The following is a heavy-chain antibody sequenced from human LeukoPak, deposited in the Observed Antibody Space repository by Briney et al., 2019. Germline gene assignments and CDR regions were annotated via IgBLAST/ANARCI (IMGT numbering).Heavy chain of an antibody. CDR3: ARGPMTVITL. CDR2: INQDGSEI. V-gene: IGHV3-7*01. Sequence: PGGSLRLSCSASGLTFSSYWMSWVRQAPGKGLEWVANINQDGSEIYYVHSLKGRFTISRDNAKISLYLQMSSLRAEDTAVYFCARGPMTVITLWGQGTLVTVSA. CDR1: GLTFSSYW. D-gene: IGHD2/OR15-2a*01. J-gene: IGHJ4*02.